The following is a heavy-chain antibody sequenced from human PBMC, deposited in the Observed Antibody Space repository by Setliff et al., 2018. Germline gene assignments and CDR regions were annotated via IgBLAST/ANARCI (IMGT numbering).Heavy chain of an antibody. CDR1: GYTFTGYY. J-gene: IGHJ6*03. D-gene: IGHD5-18*01. V-gene: IGHV1-18*04. CDR2: ISAYNGNT. CDR3: ARDKLWLMGYYYYYYMDV. Sequence: ASVKVSCKASGYTFTGYYMHWVRQAPGQGLEWMGWISAYNGNTNYAQKLQGRVTMTTDTSTSTAYMEVRSLRSDDTAVYYCARDKLWLMGYYYYYYMDVWGKGTTVTVSS.